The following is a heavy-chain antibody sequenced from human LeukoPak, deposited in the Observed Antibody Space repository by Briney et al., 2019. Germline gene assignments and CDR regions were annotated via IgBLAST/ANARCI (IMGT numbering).Heavy chain of an antibody. CDR2: ISSSSSTI. D-gene: IGHD3-10*01. CDR1: GFTFSSYS. CDR3: ARALYGSGGGIDY. Sequence: GGSLRLSCAASGFTFSSYSMNWVRQAPGKGLEWVSYISSSSSTIYYADSVKGRFTISRDNAKNSLYLQMNSLRAEDTAVYYCARALYGSGGGIDYWGQGTLVTVSS. J-gene: IGHJ4*02. V-gene: IGHV3-48*01.